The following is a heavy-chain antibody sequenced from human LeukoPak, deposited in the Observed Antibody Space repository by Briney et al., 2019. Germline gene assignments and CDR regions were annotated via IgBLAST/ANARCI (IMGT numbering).Heavy chain of an antibody. Sequence: ASVKVSCKASGYTFTSYNFNWVRQAPGQGLEWMGWINPNSGGTNYAQKFQGRVTMTRDTSISTAYMELSRLRSDDTAVYYCASDSVEYSSSNWYFDLWGRGTLVTVSS. J-gene: IGHJ2*01. V-gene: IGHV1-2*02. CDR1: GYTFTSYN. D-gene: IGHD6-6*01. CDR3: ASDSVEYSSSNWYFDL. CDR2: INPNSGGT.